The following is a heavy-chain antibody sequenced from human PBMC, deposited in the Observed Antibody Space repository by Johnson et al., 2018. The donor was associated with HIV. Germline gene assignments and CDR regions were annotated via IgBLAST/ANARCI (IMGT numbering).Heavy chain of an antibody. J-gene: IGHJ3*02. CDR1: GFTFSSYA. CDR2: INWNGGSR. D-gene: IGHD5-12*01. Sequence: VQLVESGGGLIQPGGSLRLSCAASGFTFSSYAMSWVRQAPGKGLEWVSGINWNGGSRGYADSVKGRFTISRDNAKSSLYLQMNSLRAEDTAVYYCAKDRILSGYGPGAFDIWGQGTMVTVSS. CDR3: AKDRILSGYGPGAFDI. V-gene: IGHV3-23*04.